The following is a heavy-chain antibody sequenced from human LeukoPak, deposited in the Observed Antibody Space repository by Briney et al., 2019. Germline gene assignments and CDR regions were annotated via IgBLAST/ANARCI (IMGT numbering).Heavy chain of an antibody. J-gene: IGHJ3*02. Sequence: GGSLRLSCAASGFTFSTYGMHWVRQAPGKGLEWVAFIRYDGSNKYYADSVKGRFTISRDNSKNTLYLQMNSLRAEDTAVYYCAGGYGIVVVPAAIGDAFDIWGQGTMVTVSS. CDR1: GFTFSTYG. CDR2: IRYDGSNK. D-gene: IGHD2-2*01. CDR3: AGGYGIVVVPAAIGDAFDI. V-gene: IGHV3-30*02.